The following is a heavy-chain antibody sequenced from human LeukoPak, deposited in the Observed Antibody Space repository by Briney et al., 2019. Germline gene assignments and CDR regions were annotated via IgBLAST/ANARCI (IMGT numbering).Heavy chain of an antibody. CDR2: IHYSGST. Sequence: SETLSFTCAVNGGSFSGYYWGWIRQSPGRGLEWIGEIHYSGSTKYNPSLKSRVTISADTSKNQFSLKLSSVTAADTAVYYCARAPGTYYYGSGSFGMDVWGQGTTVTVSS. D-gene: IGHD3-10*01. CDR1: GGSFSGYY. J-gene: IGHJ6*02. CDR3: ARAPGTYYYGSGSFGMDV. V-gene: IGHV4-34*01.